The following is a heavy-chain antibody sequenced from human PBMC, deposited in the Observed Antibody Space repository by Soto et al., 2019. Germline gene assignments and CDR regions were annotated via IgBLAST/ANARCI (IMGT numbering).Heavy chain of an antibody. J-gene: IGHJ6*02. V-gene: IGHV2-26*01. CDR2: FFSDAER. CDR3: ARMDGDYNYYGLDV. D-gene: IGHD4-17*01. CDR1: GFSLANGRMG. Sequence: SGPTLVNPTETLTLTCSVSGFSLANGRMGVSWIRQPPGKALEWLAHFFSDAERSYSTSMQSRLNMYKDSSGSQVVLTMTNMAPADTATYFCARMDGDYNYYGLDVWGHGIAVTVSS.